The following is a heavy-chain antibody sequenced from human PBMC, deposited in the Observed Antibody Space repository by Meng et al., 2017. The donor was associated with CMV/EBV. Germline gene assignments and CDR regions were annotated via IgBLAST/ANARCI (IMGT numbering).Heavy chain of an antibody. CDR1: GVTCSSYW. Sequence: SGVTCSSYWMSWVRQAPGKGLEWVANIKQDGSEKYYVDSVKGRFTISRDNAKNSLYLQMNSLRAEDTAVYYCARRIVVPAAIEDYFDYWGQGTLVTVSS. J-gene: IGHJ4*02. V-gene: IGHV3-7*01. CDR2: IKQDGSEK. D-gene: IGHD2-2*01. CDR3: ARRIVVPAAIEDYFDY.